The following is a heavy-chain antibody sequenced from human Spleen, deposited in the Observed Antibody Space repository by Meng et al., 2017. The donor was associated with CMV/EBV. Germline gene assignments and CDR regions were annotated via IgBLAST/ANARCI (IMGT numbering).Heavy chain of an antibody. J-gene: IGHJ4*02. CDR2: IIPIFGTA. Sequence: TFSSYAIGWVRQAPGQGLEWMGGIIPIFGTANYAQKFQGRVTITTDESTSTAYMELSSLRSEDTAVYYCVKGGRGYCSSTSCYNFDYWGQGTLVTVSS. V-gene: IGHV1-69*05. D-gene: IGHD2-2*01. CDR1: TFSSYA. CDR3: VKGGRGYCSSTSCYNFDY.